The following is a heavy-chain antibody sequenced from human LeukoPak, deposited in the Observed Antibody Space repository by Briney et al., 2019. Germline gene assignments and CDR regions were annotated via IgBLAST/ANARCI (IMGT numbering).Heavy chain of an antibody. CDR2: IYTSGST. D-gene: IGHD6-13*01. CDR3: AKDPSWSGYFDY. V-gene: IGHV4-61*02. J-gene: IGHJ4*02. CDR1: GGSISSGSYY. Sequence: SQTLSLTCTVSGGSISSGSYYWSWIRQPAGKGLEWIGRIYTSGSTNYNPSLKSRVTISVDTSKNQFSLKLSTVTAADTAVYYCAKDPSWSGYFDYWGQGTLVTVSS.